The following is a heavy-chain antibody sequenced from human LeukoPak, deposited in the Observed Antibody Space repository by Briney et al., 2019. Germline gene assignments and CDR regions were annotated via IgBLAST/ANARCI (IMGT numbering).Heavy chain of an antibody. D-gene: IGHD6-13*01. J-gene: IGHJ5*02. CDR1: GYTFTSYY. V-gene: IGHV1-18*04. CDR3: ARERSGIAATFTWFDP. CDR2: ISAYNGNT. Sequence: ASVKVSCKASGYTFTSYYIHWVRQAPGQGLEWMGWISAYNGNTNYAQKLQGRVTMTTDTSTSTAYMELRSLRSDDTAVYYCARERSGIAATFTWFDPWGQGTLVTVSS.